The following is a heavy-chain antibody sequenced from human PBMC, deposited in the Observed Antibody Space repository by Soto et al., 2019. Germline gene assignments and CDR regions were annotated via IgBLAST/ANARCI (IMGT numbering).Heavy chain of an antibody. CDR3: ARGLAADGA. CDR1: GYTFTHYA. D-gene: IGHD6-13*01. Sequence: QVQLVQSGAEVKKTGASVKVSCTASGYTFTHYAIHWVRHAPGQRLEWMGFINAGSGNTKYSQTFQGRLTFTKDTSASPAEMDLRSLRSEDTAIYYCARGLAADGAWGQGTLVTVSS. CDR2: INAGSGNT. J-gene: IGHJ5*02. V-gene: IGHV1-3*01.